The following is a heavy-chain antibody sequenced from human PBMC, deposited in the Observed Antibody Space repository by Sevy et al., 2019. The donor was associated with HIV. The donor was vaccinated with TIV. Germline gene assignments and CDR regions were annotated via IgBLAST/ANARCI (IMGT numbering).Heavy chain of an antibody. CDR2: ISAYNGNT. CDR1: GYTFTSYG. D-gene: IGHD4-17*01. CDR3: ARGTRTTVTPYYYGMDV. V-gene: IGHV1-18*01. Sequence: ASVKVSCKASGYTFTSYGISWVRQAPGQGLEWMGWISAYNGNTNYAQKLQGKVTTTTDTSTSTAYMELRSLRSDDTAVYYCARGTRTTVTPYYYGMDVWGQGTTVTVSS. J-gene: IGHJ6*02.